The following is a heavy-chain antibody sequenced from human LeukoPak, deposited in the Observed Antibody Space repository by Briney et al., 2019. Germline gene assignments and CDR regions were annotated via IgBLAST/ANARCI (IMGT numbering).Heavy chain of an antibody. CDR1: GFTFSSYA. V-gene: IGHV3-30-3*01. J-gene: IGHJ4*02. Sequence: GGSLRLSCAASGFTFSSYAMHWVRQAPGKGLEWVAVISYDGSNKYYADSVKGRFTISRDNAKNSLYLQMNSLRAEDTAVYYCARYHSMVRGIDYWGQGTLVTVSS. CDR2: ISYDGSNK. D-gene: IGHD3-10*01. CDR3: ARYHSMVRGIDY.